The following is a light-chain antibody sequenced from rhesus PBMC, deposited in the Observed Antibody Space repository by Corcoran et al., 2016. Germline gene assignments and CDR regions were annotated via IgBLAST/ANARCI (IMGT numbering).Light chain of an antibody. CDR2: GAS. Sequence: EIVMTQSPATLSLSPGERATLSCRASPSVSSSLAWYQQKPGQAPRLLSFGASTRATAIPDRVRGSGAGTDVTLTISSLEPEDVAIYYCRQHSDWPWTFGQGTKVEIK. J-gene: IGKJ1*01. CDR3: RQHSDWPWT. CDR1: PSVSSS. V-gene: IGKV3-24*01.